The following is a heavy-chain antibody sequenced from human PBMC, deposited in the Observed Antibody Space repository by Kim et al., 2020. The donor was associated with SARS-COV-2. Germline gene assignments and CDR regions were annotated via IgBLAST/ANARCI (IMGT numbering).Heavy chain of an antibody. CDR1: GYSFTSYW. V-gene: IGHV5-51*01. CDR3: AISGGYSYGPKYYFDY. J-gene: IGHJ4*02. D-gene: IGHD5-18*01. Sequence: GESLKISCKGSGYSFTSYWIGWVRQMPGKGLEWMGIIYPGDSDTRYSPSFQGQVTISADKSISTAYLQWSSLKASDTAMYYCAISGGYSYGPKYYFDYWGQGTLVTVSS. CDR2: IYPGDSDT.